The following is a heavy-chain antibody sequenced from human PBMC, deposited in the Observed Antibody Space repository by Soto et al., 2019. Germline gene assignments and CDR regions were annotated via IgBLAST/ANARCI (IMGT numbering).Heavy chain of an antibody. CDR3: ASLVADSSYYYYALDA. CDR2: IFSNNER. CDR1: GFSLTTGRMG. V-gene: IGHV2-26*03. D-gene: IGHD2-2*01. J-gene: IGHJ6*02. Sequence: QVTLKESGPVLVRATETLTLTFSSSGFSLTTGRMGVSWIRQPPGKDLQWLAHIFSNNERPFSTALPNGMSINVGTSKGLAVFNLTNVCPVDTGTYCLASLVADSSYYYYALDAWCQGASVTVS.